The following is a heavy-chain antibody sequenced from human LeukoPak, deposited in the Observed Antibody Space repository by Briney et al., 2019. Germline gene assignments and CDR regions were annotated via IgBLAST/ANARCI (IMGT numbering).Heavy chain of an antibody. CDR2: IYYSGST. V-gene: IGHV4-61*08. CDR1: GGSISSGGYY. CDR3: ARQGYYYYYGMDV. Sequence: SETLSLTCTVSGGSISSGGYYWSWIRQPPGKGLEWIGYIYYSGSTNYNPSLKSRVTISVDTSKNQFSLKLSSVTAADTAVYYCARQGYYYYYGMDVWGQGTTVTVSS. J-gene: IGHJ6*02.